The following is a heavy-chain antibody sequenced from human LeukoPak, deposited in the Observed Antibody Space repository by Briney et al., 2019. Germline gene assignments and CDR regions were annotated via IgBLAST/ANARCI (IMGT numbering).Heavy chain of an antibody. Sequence: GSLRLSCAASGFTFSSYWMSWVRQPPGKGLEWIGEINHSGSTNYNPSLKSRVTISVDTSKNQFSLKLSSVTAADTAVYYCARFVGPGDYWGQGTLVTVSS. CDR1: GFTFSSYW. CDR2: INHSGST. V-gene: IGHV4-34*01. D-gene: IGHD2-21*01. J-gene: IGHJ4*02. CDR3: ARFVGPGDY.